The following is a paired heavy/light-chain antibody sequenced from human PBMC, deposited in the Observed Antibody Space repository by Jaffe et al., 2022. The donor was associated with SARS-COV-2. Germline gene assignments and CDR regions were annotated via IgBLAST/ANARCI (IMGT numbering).Light chain of an antibody. V-gene: IGKV1-5*03. CDR3: QQYYTYPWT. Sequence: DIQMTQSPSTLSASVGDRVTITCRASQSISSWLAWYQQKPGTVPKLLIYVASSLQSGVPSRFSGSGSGTEFTLTIRSLQPDDFATYYCQQYYTYPWTFGQGTKVEIK. J-gene: IGKJ1*01. CDR1: QSISSW. CDR2: VAS.
Heavy chain of an antibody. Sequence: LLLESGGGLVQSGGSLRLSCVASGFTFSGFAMNWVRQAPGEGPEWVSSISESGKETHYADNVKGRFTISRDNSKNTLYLQMSGLRAEDTAVYHCAKQMTAPISWGQGTLVTVSS. CDR2: ISESGKET. V-gene: IGHV3-23*01. D-gene: IGHD2-21*01. J-gene: IGHJ4*02. CDR1: GFTFSGFA. CDR3: AKQMTAPIS.